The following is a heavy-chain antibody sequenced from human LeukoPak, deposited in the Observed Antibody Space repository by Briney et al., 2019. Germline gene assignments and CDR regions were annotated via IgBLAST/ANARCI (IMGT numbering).Heavy chain of an antibody. CDR1: GYTFDDYA. Sequence: PGRSLRLSCEASGYTFDDYAMHWVRQAPGKGLEWVSGISWNSGSIGYADSVKGRFTISRDNAKNSLYLQMNSLRAEDTALYYCAKADSSSWYYFDYWGQGTLVTVSS. CDR3: AKADSSSWYYFDY. V-gene: IGHV3-9*01. CDR2: ISWNSGSI. J-gene: IGHJ4*02. D-gene: IGHD6-13*01.